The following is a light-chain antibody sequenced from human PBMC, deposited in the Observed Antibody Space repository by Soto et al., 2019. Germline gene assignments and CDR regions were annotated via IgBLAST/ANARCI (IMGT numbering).Light chain of an antibody. J-gene: IGKJ4*01. CDR2: DAS. CDR1: QNVGIY. CDR3: QQRSNWLT. Sequence: FTQSPSTLPLSPGERATLSCRASQNVGIYLAWYQQKPGQAPRLLIYDASNRATGIPARFSGSGSATDFTLTISSLAAEDFAVYYCQQRSNWLTFGGGTKVEIK. V-gene: IGKV3-11*01.